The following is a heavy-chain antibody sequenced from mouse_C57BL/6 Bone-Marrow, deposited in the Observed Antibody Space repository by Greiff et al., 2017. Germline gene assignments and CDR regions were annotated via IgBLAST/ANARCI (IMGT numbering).Heavy chain of an antibody. J-gene: IGHJ1*03. CDR1: GFNIKNTY. V-gene: IGHV14-3*01. D-gene: IGHD1-1*01. CDR3: ANLYYYGSSPLV. Sequence: EVQRVESVAELVRPGASVKLSCTASGFNIKNTYMHWVKQRPEQGLEWIGRIDPANGNTKYAPKFQGKATITADTSSNTAYLQLSSLTSEDTAIYYCANLYYYGSSPLVWGTGTTVTVSS. CDR2: IDPANGNT.